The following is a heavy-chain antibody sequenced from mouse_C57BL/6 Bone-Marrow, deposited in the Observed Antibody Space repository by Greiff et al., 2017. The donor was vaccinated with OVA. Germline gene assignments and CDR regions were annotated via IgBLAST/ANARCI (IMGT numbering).Heavy chain of an antibody. CDR3: TAGGDGCYFDV. V-gene: IGHV14-4*01. Sequence: VQLQQSGAELVRPGASVKLSCTASGFNIKDDYMHWVKQRPEQGLEWIGWIDPENGDTEYASKFQGKATITADTSSNTAYLQLSSLTSEDTAVYYCTAGGDGCYFDVWGTGTPVTVSS. D-gene: IGHD2-3*01. CDR2: IDPENGDT. CDR1: GFNIKDDY. J-gene: IGHJ1*03.